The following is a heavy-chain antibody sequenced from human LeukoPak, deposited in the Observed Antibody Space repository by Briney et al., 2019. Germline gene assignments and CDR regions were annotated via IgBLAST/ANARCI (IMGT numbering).Heavy chain of an antibody. D-gene: IGHD3-22*01. Sequence: GGSLRLSCAASGFTFSSYEMHWVRQAPGKGLEWVSYISSSGSTKYYADSVKGRFTISRDDAKNSLYLQMNSLGADDTAIYYCAREGIDSSGYSFDYWGQGTLVTVSS. CDR2: ISSSGSTK. V-gene: IGHV3-48*03. CDR3: AREGIDSSGYSFDY. J-gene: IGHJ4*02. CDR1: GFTFSSYE.